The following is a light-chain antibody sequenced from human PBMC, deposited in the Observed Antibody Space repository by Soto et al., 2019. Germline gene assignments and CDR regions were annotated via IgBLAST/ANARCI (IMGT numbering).Light chain of an antibody. CDR1: SSNIGNNY. Sequence: QSVLTQPPSVSAAPGQKVTISCSGSSSNIGNNYVSWYQQLPGTAPKLLIYDNNKRPSGIPDRFSGSKFGTSVTLDITALQTGDEADYYCGTWDTSLSAGVFGGGTKLTVL. V-gene: IGLV1-51*01. J-gene: IGLJ3*02. CDR3: GTWDTSLSAGV. CDR2: DNN.